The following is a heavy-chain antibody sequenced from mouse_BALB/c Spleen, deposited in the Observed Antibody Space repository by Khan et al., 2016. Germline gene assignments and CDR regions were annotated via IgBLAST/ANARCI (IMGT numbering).Heavy chain of an antibody. Sequence: EVQLQESGPSLVKPSQTLSLTCSVTGDSITSGYWNWIRKFPGNKLEYMGYISYSGNTYYNPFLKSRISITRDTSKNQPSLQLLSVTTEDTATYYSARSNRNDAWCAYWGQGTLVTVSA. D-gene: IGHD2-14*01. CDR3: ARSNRNDAWCAY. J-gene: IGHJ3*01. V-gene: IGHV3-8*02. CDR2: ISYSGNT. CDR1: GDSITSGY.